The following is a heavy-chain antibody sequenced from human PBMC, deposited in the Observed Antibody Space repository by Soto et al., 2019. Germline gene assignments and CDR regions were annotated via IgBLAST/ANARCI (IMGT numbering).Heavy chain of an antibody. Sequence: GGSLRLSCAASGFTFSSYAMNWVRQAPGKGLEWVSVISGSGGSTYYADSVKGRFTISRDNSKNTLYLQMNSLRAEDTAVYYCAKERSSGWNFDSWGQGTLVTVSS. CDR1: GFTFSSYA. J-gene: IGHJ4*02. CDR3: AKERSSGWNFDS. CDR2: ISGSGGST. V-gene: IGHV3-23*01. D-gene: IGHD6-19*01.